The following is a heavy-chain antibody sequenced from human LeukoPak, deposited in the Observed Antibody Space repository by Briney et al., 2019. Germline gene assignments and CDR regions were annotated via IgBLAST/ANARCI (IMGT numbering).Heavy chain of an antibody. J-gene: IGHJ6*02. Sequence: PGGSLRLSCVASGFTFSSYSMNWVRQAPGKGLEWVSSISSSSSYIYYADSVKGRFTISRDNAKNSLYLQMNSLRAEDTAVYYCAREHRDFDWLLYAPDYYGMDVWGQGTTVTVSS. CDR2: ISSSSSYI. CDR3: AREHRDFDWLLYAPDYYGMDV. V-gene: IGHV3-21*01. CDR1: GFTFSSYS. D-gene: IGHD3-9*01.